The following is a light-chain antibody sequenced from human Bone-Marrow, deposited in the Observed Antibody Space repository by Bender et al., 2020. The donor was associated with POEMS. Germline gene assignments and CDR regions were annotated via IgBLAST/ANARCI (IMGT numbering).Light chain of an antibody. Sequence: QSALTQPRSVSGSPGQSVTISCTGTSSDVGGYNYVSWYQQHPGKAPKLMIYDVSKRPSGVPDRFSGSKSGNTASLTISGLQAEDEAEYHCGSYSRISLMVFGGGTRLTVL. J-gene: IGLJ3*02. CDR1: SSDVGGYNY. V-gene: IGLV2-11*01. CDR3: GSYSRISLMV. CDR2: DVS.